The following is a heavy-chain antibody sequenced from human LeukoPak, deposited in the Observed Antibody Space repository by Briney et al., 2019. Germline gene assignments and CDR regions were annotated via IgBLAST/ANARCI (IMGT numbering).Heavy chain of an antibody. D-gene: IGHD2-15*01. Sequence: PGGSLRLSCAASGFTFSGSAMHWVRQASGKGLKWVGRIRSKANSYATASAASVKGRFTISRDDSKNTAYLQMNSLKTEDTAVYYCTRPRGSTPGADYWGQGTLVTVSS. CDR3: TRPRGSTPGADY. V-gene: IGHV3-73*01. J-gene: IGHJ4*02. CDR2: IRSKANSYAT. CDR1: GFTFSGSA.